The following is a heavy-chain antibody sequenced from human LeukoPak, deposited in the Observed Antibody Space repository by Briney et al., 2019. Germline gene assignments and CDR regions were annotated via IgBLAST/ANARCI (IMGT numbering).Heavy chain of an antibody. J-gene: IGHJ6*04. V-gene: IGHV1-69*01. CDR1: GGTFSSYA. D-gene: IGHD6-19*01. Sequence: SVKVSCKDSGGTFSSYAISWVRQAPGQGLEWMGGIITIFGTANYEQKFQGRVTITADESTSTAYMELSSLRSEDTAVYYCARDRQWLVLGYYGMDVWGKGTTVTVSS. CDR2: IITIFGTA. CDR3: ARDRQWLVLGYYGMDV.